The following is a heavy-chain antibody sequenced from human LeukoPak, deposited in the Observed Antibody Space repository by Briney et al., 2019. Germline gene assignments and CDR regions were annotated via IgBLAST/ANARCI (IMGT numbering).Heavy chain of an antibody. D-gene: IGHD6-19*01. CDR2: IRFDGSIK. CDR1: GFTFSSYG. J-gene: IGHJ4*02. V-gene: IGHV3-30*02. CDR3: ARVLYSSGWFGTFAY. Sequence: GGSLRLSCAASGFTFSSYGMHWVRQAPGKGLEWVAFIRFDGSIKYYADSVKGRFTISRDNSKNTLYLQMSSLRAEDTAVYYCARVLYSSGWFGTFAYWGQGTLVTVSS.